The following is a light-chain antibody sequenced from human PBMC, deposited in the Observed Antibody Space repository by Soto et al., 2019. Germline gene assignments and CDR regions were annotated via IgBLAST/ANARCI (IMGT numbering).Light chain of an antibody. CDR1: QSISSY. J-gene: IGKJ1*01. CDR3: QQYNTYPT. Sequence: DIQMTQSPSSLSASVGDRFTITCRASQSISSYLNWYQQKPGKAPKLLIYAASSLQSGVPSRFSGSGSGTDFTLTISSLQPEDFAVYYCQQYNTYPTFGQGTKVDIK. CDR2: AAS. V-gene: IGKV1-39*01.